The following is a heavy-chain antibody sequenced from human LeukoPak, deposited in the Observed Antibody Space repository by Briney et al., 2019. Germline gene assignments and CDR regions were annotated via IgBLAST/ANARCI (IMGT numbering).Heavy chain of an antibody. CDR1: GFTFSSYA. J-gene: IGHJ4*02. CDR3: AKDETYYDILTGWFPY. Sequence: GGSLRLSCAASGFTFSSYAMSWVRQAPGKGLEWVSAISGSGGSTYYADSVKGRFTISRDNSKNTVYLQMNSLRAEDTAVYYCAKDETYYDILTGWFPYWGQGTLVTVSS. D-gene: IGHD3-9*01. V-gene: IGHV3-23*01. CDR2: ISGSGGST.